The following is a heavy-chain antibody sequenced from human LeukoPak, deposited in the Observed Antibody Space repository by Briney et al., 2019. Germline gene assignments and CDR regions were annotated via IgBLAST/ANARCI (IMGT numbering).Heavy chain of an antibody. CDR3: ARLRDSSGYYPNDAFDI. J-gene: IGHJ3*02. CDR2: IYYSGST. CDR1: GGSISSSSYY. Sequence: PSETLSLTCTVSGGSISSSSYYWGWIRQPPGRGLGWIGTIYYSGSTYYNPSLKSRVTISVDTSKNQFSLKLSSVTAADTAVYYCARLRDSSGYYPNDAFDIWGQGTMVTVSS. D-gene: IGHD3-22*01. V-gene: IGHV4-39*07.